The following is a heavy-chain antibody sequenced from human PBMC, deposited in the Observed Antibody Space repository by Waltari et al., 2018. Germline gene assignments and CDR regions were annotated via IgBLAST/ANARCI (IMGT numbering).Heavy chain of an antibody. CDR2: MSPKTGNA. D-gene: IGHD1-26*01. Sequence: QVQLVQSGAEVKKPGASVKVSCKAPGYTFTSYEINWVRQATGEGLEWMGWMSPKTGNAGYAHNFQGRVTMTSNTSFSTAYMELSDLKSEDTAVYYCARGGGSYENWYFDLWGRGTLVTVSS. V-gene: IGHV1-8*01. J-gene: IGHJ2*01. CDR1: GYTFTSYE. CDR3: ARGGGSYENWYFDL.